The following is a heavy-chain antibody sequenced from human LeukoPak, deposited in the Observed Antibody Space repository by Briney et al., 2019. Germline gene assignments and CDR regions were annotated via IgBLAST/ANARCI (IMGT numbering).Heavy chain of an antibody. D-gene: IGHD4-17*01. CDR2: ISAYNGNT. V-gene: IGHV1-18*01. J-gene: IGHJ4*02. Sequence: ASVKVSCKASGGTFSSYAISWVRQAPGQGLEWMGWISAYNGNTNYAQKLQGRVTMTTDTSTSTAYMELRSLRSEDTAVYYCASARDYGDFTYWGQGTLVTVSS. CDR1: GGTFSSYA. CDR3: ASARDYGDFTY.